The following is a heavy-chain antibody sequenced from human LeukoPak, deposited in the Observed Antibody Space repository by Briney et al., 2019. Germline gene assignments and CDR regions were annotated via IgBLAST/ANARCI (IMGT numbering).Heavy chain of an antibody. CDR3: ARGTLYDSSEFDY. Sequence: SETLSLTCAVYGGSFSGYYWSWIRQPPGKGLEWIGEINHSGSTNYNPSLKSRVTISVDTSKNQFSLKLSSVTAADTAVYYCARGTLYDSSEFDYWGQGTLVTVSS. D-gene: IGHD3-22*01. J-gene: IGHJ4*02. CDR1: GGSFSGYY. V-gene: IGHV4-34*01. CDR2: INHSGST.